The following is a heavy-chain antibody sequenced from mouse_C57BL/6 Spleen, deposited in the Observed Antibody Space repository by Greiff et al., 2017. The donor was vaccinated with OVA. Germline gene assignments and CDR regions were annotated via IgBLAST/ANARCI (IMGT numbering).Heavy chain of an antibody. CDR1: GYTFTSYG. CDR2: IYPRSGNT. V-gene: IGHV1-81*01. CDR3: ARKEDSSGYVPFAY. J-gene: IGHJ3*01. Sequence: QVQLQQSGAELARPGASVKLSCKASGYTFTSYGISWVKQRTGQGLEWIGEIYPRSGNTYYNEKFKGKATLTADKSSSTAYMELRSLTSEDSAVYFCARKEDSSGYVPFAYWGQGTLVTVSA. D-gene: IGHD3-2*02.